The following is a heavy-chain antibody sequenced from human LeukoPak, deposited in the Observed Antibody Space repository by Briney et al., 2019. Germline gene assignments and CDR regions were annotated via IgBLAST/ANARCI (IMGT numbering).Heavy chain of an antibody. Sequence: GSSVKVSCKASGGTFSSYAISWVRQAPGQGLEWMGGIIPIFGTANYAQKFQGRVTITADESTSTAYMELSSLRSEDTAVYYCARGPYSSSWHDAFDIWGQGTMVTVSS. CDR1: GGTFSSYA. CDR3: ARGPYSSSWHDAFDI. CDR2: IIPIFGTA. V-gene: IGHV1-69*01. J-gene: IGHJ3*02. D-gene: IGHD6-13*01.